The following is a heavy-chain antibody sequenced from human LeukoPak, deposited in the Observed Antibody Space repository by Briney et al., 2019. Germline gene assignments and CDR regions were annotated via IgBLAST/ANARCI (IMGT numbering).Heavy chain of an antibody. CDR2: IREERGQE. Sequence: GGSLRLSCVASGFTVNSNYMSWVRQAPGKGLEWVANIREERGQEYYVDSVKGRFTISKNSAKNSLYLQMNTLRVEDTAMYYCASLDTAKQPLANHWGQGTLVTVSS. CDR1: GFTVNSNY. J-gene: IGHJ5*02. CDR3: ASLDTAKQPLANH. D-gene: IGHD5-18*01. V-gene: IGHV3-7*03.